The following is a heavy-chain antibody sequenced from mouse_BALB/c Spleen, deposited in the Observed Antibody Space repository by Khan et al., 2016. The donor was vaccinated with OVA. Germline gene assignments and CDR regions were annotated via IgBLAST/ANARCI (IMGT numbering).Heavy chain of an antibody. V-gene: IGHV2-9*02. CDR2: IWAGGRT. D-gene: IGHD3-2*02. J-gene: IGHJ2*01. CDR3: AKLRDI. Sequence: QVQLKQSGPGLVAPSQTLSITCTVSGFSLTSYGVHWVRQPPEKGLEWLGVIWAGGRTNYNSALMSSLSISKDNSKSQVLLKMNRLQTADTAMYYWAKLRDIWGQGTTLTVSS. CDR1: GFSLTSYG.